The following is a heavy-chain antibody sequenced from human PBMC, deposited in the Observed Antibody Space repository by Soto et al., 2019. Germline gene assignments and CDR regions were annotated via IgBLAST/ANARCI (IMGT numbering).Heavy chain of an antibody. J-gene: IGHJ4*02. CDR2: ISASKGNT. CDR1: GYTFSDYG. D-gene: IGHD1-1*01. CDR3: ASRSGQLPYYFDY. Sequence: ASVKVSCKASGYTFSDYGITWVRRAPGQRFEWMGWISASKGNTNYAQKFQGRVTMTTDTSTSTFYMELRSLRSDDTAIYYCASRSGQLPYYFDYWGQGTLVTVSS. V-gene: IGHV1-18*01.